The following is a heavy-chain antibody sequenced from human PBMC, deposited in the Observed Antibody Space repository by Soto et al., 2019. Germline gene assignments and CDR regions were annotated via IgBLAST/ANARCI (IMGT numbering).Heavy chain of an antibody. CDR1: GFAFSSYG. CDR3: AKDLWLSRSAFGDYYGMAV. D-gene: IGHD3-3*01. CDR2: ISYDGSNK. Sequence: QEQLVESGGGVVQPGRSLRLSCAASGFAFSSYGMHWVRQAPGKGLEWVAVISYDGSNKYYADSVKGRFTLSRDNSKNTLYLQMNRLGVEDTAVYYCAKDLWLSRSAFGDYYGMAVWGQGTTVTVSS. V-gene: IGHV3-30*18. J-gene: IGHJ6*02.